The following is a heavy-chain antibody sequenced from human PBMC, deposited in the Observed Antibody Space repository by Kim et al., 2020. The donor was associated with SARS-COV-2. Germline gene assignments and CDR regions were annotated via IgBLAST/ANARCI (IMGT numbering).Heavy chain of an antibody. J-gene: IGHJ4*02. D-gene: IGHD2-2*01. Sequence: GGSLRLSCTASGFTFSSYAMSWVRQAPGKGLEWVSFISTTGGATMYADSVKGWFTVSRDNSKDTLYLQMNILRAADTAVYFCARRQLPNGFYAYWGQGA. CDR3: ARRQLPNGFYAY. CDR2: ISTTGGAT. CDR1: GFTFSSYA. V-gene: IGHV3-23*01.